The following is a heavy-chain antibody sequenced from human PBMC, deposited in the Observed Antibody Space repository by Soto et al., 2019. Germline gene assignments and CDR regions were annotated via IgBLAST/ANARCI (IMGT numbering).Heavy chain of an antibody. J-gene: IGHJ4*02. Sequence: PGGSLRLSCAASGFTVSSNYMSWVRQAPGKGLEWVSVIYSGGSIYYADSVKGRFTISRDNSKNTLYLQMNSLRAEDTAVYYCARETDQGGYSSSFDYWGEGTLVTVSS. D-gene: IGHD6-13*01. V-gene: IGHV3-66*01. CDR1: GFTVSSNY. CDR3: ARETDQGGYSSSFDY. CDR2: IYSGGSI.